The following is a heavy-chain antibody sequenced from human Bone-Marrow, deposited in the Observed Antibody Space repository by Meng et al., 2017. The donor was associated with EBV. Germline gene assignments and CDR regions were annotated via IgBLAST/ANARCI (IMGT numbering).Heavy chain of an antibody. CDR1: GGTFRSDA. Sequence: QVRLWQSGAEVKKPGSSVKVSCRTSGGTFRSDAVSWVRQAPGQGLEWMGGLIPMVGAPHYAQKFQGRVTIIADESTSTHSMELNSLRSEDTAMYYCASESGRGFTPDYWGQGTLVTVSS. D-gene: IGHD3-10*01. V-gene: IGHV1-69*01. J-gene: IGHJ4*02. CDR2: LIPMVGAP. CDR3: ASESGRGFTPDY.